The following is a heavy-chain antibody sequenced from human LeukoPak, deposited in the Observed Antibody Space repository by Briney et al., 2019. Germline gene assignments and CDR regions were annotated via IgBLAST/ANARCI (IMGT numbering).Heavy chain of an antibody. CDR3: ARDWHSSGWYDAFDI. V-gene: IGHV7-4-1*02. Sequence: ASVKVSCKASGYPFSAHFLNWVRQAPGQGLEWMGNIDTTTGNPRYAQDFTGRFVFSLDTSVSTAYLQISSLKAEDTAVYYCARDWHSSGWYDAFDIWGQGTMVTVSS. D-gene: IGHD6-13*01. CDR1: GYPFSAHF. CDR2: IDTTTGNP. J-gene: IGHJ3*02.